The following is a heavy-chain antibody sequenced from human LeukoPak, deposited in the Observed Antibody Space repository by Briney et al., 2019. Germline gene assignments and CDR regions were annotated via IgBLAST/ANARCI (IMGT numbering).Heavy chain of an antibody. CDR3: GTVFDL. CDR1: GFTFTNYW. V-gene: IGHV3-74*01. Sequence: PGGSLRLSCAASGFTFTNYWMHWVRQAPGKGLVWVSRIDIDGTGTSYADSVKGRFTISRDNAKNTVSLQMNSLKAEDTAVYYCGTVFDLWGPGILVTVSS. J-gene: IGHJ4*02. CDR2: IDIDGTGT.